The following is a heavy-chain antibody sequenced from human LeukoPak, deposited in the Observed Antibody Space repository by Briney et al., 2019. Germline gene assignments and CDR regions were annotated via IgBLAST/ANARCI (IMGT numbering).Heavy chain of an antibody. D-gene: IGHD3-10*01. V-gene: IGHV4-38-2*02. Sequence: SETLSLTCAVSGYSISSGYYWGWIRQPPGKGLEWSGSIYHSGSTYYNPPLKSRVTISVDTSKNQFSLKLSSVTAADTAVYYCARDISRGGYFDYWGQGTLVTVSS. CDR2: IYHSGST. CDR1: GYSISSGYY. CDR3: ARDISRGGYFDY. J-gene: IGHJ4*02.